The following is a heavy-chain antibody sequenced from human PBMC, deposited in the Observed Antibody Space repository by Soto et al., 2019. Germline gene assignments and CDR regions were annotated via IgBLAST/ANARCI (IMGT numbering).Heavy chain of an antibody. CDR1: GFTFSSYA. V-gene: IGHV3-30-3*01. Sequence: QVQLVESGGGVVQPGRSLRLSCAASGFTFSSYAMHWVRQAPGKGLEWVAVISYDGSNKYYADSVKGRFTISRDNSKNTLYLQMNSLRAEDTAVYYCARDRGIAEGLALVWGQGTLVTVSS. J-gene: IGHJ4*02. CDR2: ISYDGSNK. CDR3: ARDRGIAEGLALV. D-gene: IGHD6-13*01.